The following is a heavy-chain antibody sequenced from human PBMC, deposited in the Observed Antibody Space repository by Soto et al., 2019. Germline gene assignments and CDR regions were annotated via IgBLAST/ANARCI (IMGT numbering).Heavy chain of an antibody. D-gene: IGHD3-3*01. Sequence: SVKVSCKASGGTFSSYAISWVRQAPGQGLEWMGGIIPIFGTANYAQKFQGRVTITTDTSTSTAYMELRSLRSDDTAVYYCARDRSTIFGVVITFGYYYYGMDVWGQGTTVTVSS. J-gene: IGHJ6*02. CDR3: ARDRSTIFGVVITFGYYYYGMDV. V-gene: IGHV1-69*05. CDR1: GGTFSSYA. CDR2: IIPIFGTA.